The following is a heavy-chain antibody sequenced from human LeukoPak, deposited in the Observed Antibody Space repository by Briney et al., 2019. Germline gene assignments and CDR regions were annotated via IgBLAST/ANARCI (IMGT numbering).Heavy chain of an antibody. CDR3: AKAATTFRAFDY. D-gene: IGHD5-12*01. CDR2: ISWDGGNT. CDR1: GFTFDDYT. Sequence: GGSLRLSCAASGFTFDDYTMHWVRQAPGKGLEWVSLISWDGGNTYYADSVKGRFTISRDNSKISLYLQMNSLRTEDTALYYCAKAATTFRAFDYWGQGTLVTVSS. J-gene: IGHJ4*02. V-gene: IGHV3-43*01.